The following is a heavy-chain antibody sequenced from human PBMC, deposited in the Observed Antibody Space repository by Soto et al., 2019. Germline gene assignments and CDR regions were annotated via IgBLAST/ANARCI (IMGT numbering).Heavy chain of an antibody. D-gene: IGHD3-16*01. V-gene: IGHV1-46*01. Sequence: ASVKVSCKASGYTFTSYYMHWVRQAPGQGLEWMGIINPSGGSTSYAQKFQGRVTMTRDTSTSTVYMELSSLRSEDTAVYYCARDRSLGTYYYYYGMDVWGQGTTVTVSS. CDR1: GYTFTSYY. CDR2: INPSGGST. J-gene: IGHJ6*02. CDR3: ARDRSLGTYYYYYGMDV.